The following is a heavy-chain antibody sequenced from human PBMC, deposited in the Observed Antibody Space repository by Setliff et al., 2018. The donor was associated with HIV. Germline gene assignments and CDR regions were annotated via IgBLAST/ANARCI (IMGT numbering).Heavy chain of an antibody. J-gene: IGHJ3*01. D-gene: IGHD2-21*02. CDR3: AREVTSFEAFDL. V-gene: IGHV3-48*01. CDR2: ISSGSSTI. CDR1: GFAFSSYE. Sequence: QPGGSLRLSCAASGFAFSSYEMNWVRQAPGKGLEWVSYISSGSSTIYYADSVKGRFTISRDNAKNSLYLQMSSLRAEDTAVYYCAREVTSFEAFDLWGQGTMVTVSS.